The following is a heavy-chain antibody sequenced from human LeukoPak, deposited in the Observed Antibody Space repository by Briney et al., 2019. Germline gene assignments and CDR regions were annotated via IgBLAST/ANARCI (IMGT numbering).Heavy chain of an antibody. CDR3: AKDTAQDYGDYEGNAFDI. Sequence: GGSLRPSCAASGFTFDDYAVHWVRQAPGKGLEWVSGISWNSGSIGYADSVKGRFTISRDNAENSLYLQMNNLRAEDTALYYCAKDTAQDYGDYEGNAFDIWGQGTMVTVSS. D-gene: IGHD4-17*01. J-gene: IGHJ3*02. CDR1: GFTFDDYA. CDR2: ISWNSGSI. V-gene: IGHV3-9*01.